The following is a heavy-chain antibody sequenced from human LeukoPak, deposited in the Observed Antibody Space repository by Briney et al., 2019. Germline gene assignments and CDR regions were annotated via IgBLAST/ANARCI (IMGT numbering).Heavy chain of an antibody. CDR1: GFTFSRHG. J-gene: IGHJ6*03. Sequence: GGSLRLSCAASGFTFSRHGMHWVRQAPGKGLEWVGFIRYDGSDKYYADSVKGQFPIYRDNSENTLYLQMNSLRPEDTAVYYCAKGFYYCSDGCPQYYYYMDVWGKGTTVIVSS. CDR3: AKGFYYCSDGCPQYYYYMDV. D-gene: IGHD2-15*01. CDR2: IRYDGSDK. V-gene: IGHV3-30*02.